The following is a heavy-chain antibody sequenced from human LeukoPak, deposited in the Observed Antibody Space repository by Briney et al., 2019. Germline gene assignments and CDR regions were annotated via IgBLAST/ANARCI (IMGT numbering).Heavy chain of an antibody. Sequence: SVKVSCKASGGTFSSYAISWVRQAPGQGLEWMGGIIPIFGTANYAQKFQGRVTITTDESTSTAYMELSSLRSEDTAVYYCARDECSGGSCYAFDYWGQGTLVTVSS. V-gene: IGHV1-69*05. D-gene: IGHD2-15*01. CDR1: GGTFSSYA. CDR2: IIPIFGTA. CDR3: ARDECSGGSCYAFDY. J-gene: IGHJ4*02.